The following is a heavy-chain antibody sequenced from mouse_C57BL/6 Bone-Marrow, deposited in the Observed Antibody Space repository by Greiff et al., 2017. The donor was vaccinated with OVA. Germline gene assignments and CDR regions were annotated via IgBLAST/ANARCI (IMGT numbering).Heavy chain of an antibody. V-gene: IGHV1-81*01. J-gene: IGHJ3*01. CDR3: AREANWDPFAY. CDR1: GYTFTSYG. CDR2: IYPRSGNT. D-gene: IGHD4-1*01. Sequence: QVHVKQSGAELARPGASVKLSCKASGYTFTSYGISWVKQRTGQGLEWIGEIYPRSGNTYYNEKFKGKATLTADKSSSTAYMELRCLTSEDSAVYFCAREANWDPFAYWGQGTLVTVSA.